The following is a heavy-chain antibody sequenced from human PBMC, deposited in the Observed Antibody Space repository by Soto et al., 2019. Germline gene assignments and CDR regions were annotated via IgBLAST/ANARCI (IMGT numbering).Heavy chain of an antibody. CDR3: AREWDPTMVHSADY. CDR1: GYTFTGYS. V-gene: IGHV1-2*02. D-gene: IGHD5-18*01. J-gene: IGHJ4*02. Sequence: ASVKVSCKASGYTFTGYSIHWVRQAPGQGLEWMGWIDPKNGDTNTAQKFQGRVTMTRDTSITTAYMELTSLRSDDTAIYYCAREWDPTMVHSADYWGQGSLVTVSS. CDR2: IDPKNGDT.